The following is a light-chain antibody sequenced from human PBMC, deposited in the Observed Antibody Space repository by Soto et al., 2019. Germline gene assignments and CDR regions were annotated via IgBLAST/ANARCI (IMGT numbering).Light chain of an antibody. J-gene: IGLJ1*01. CDR1: SSDIGGYNY. Sequence: QSALTQPASVSGSPGQSITISCTGTSSDIGGYNYVSWYQQHPGKAPKVVIYEVSNRPLGVSNRFSASKSGNTASLIISGLQADDEADYFCSSYRSTTTFGVFGTGTKLTVL. CDR3: SSYRSTTTFGV. CDR2: EVS. V-gene: IGLV2-14*01.